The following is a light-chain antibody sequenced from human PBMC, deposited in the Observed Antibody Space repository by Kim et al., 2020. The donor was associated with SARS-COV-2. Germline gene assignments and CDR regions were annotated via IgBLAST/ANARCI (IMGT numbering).Light chain of an antibody. CDR2: GVS. V-gene: IGLV2-8*01. CDR1: SGNVGGCNY. CDR3: SSYTGSNNLV. Sequence: GQAITISSAGTSGNVGGCNYVSWYQQLPGKAPKLMIYGVSKRPSGVPDRFSGSKSGNTASLTVSGLQAEDEADYYCSSYTGSNNLVFGGGTQLTVL. J-gene: IGLJ2*01.